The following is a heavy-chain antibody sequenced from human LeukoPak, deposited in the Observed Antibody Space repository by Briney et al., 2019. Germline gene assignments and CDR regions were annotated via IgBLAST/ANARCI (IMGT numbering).Heavy chain of an antibody. Sequence: KPSETLSLTCTVSGGSMSTYFWSWIRQPPGKGPEWIGFISYSGTTNYNPSLKSRVTISVDTSKNQFSLKLSSVTAADTAVYYCARGGQVAAASPFDYWGQGTLVTVSS. D-gene: IGHD6-13*01. J-gene: IGHJ4*02. CDR2: ISYSGTT. V-gene: IGHV4-59*12. CDR1: GGSMSTYF. CDR3: ARGGQVAAASPFDY.